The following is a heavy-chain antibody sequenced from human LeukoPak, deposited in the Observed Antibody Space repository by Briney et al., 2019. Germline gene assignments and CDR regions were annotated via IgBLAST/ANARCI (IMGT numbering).Heavy chain of an antibody. CDR1: GLTFSDAW. CDR3: TTDEFDP. Sequence: GGSLRLSCVASGLTFSDAWMSWVRQAPGKGLEWVARIKSKIDGETKEYAAPVKGRFTISRDDLENTLYLQTNSLKTDDTAVYYCTTDEFDPWGQGTLVTVSS. CDR2: IKSKIDGETK. J-gene: IGHJ5*02. V-gene: IGHV3-15*01.